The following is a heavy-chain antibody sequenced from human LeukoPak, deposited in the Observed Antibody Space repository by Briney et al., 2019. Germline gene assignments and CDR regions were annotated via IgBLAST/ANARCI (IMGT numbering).Heavy chain of an antibody. CDR2: ISAYNGNT. CDR1: GYTFTSYG. Sequence: AASVKVSCKASGYTFTSYGISWVRQAPGQGLEWMGWISAYNGNTNYAQKLQGRVTMTTDTSTSTAYMELRSLRSDDTAVYYCARDLGHYDFWSGSFDYWGQGTLVTVSS. J-gene: IGHJ4*02. V-gene: IGHV1-18*01. CDR3: ARDLGHYDFWSGSFDY. D-gene: IGHD3-3*01.